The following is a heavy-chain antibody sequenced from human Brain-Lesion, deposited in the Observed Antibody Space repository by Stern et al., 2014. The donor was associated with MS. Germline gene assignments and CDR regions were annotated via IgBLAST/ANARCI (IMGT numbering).Heavy chain of an antibody. V-gene: IGHV3-11*01. D-gene: IGHD5-24*01. J-gene: IGHJ4*02. CDR1: GFTFSDYN. CDR3: ARDPQRRDGYNFDY. Sequence: VQLVESGGGLVKPGGSLTLSCAASGFTFSDYNMNWIRQAPGKGLEWVAYITTSGGSTHYADSVKGRFTISRVNARNSLDLQMSSLRAEDTAVYYCARDPQRRDGYNFDYWGQGALVTVSS. CDR2: ITTSGGST.